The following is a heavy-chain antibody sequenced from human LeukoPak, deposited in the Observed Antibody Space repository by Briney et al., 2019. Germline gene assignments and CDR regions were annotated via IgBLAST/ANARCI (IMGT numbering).Heavy chain of an antibody. V-gene: IGHV4-39*07. CDR3: ARGDYYDSSGYPVY. Sequence: PSETLSLTCTVSGGSISSSSYYWGWIRQPPGKGLEWIGEINHSGSTNYNPSLKSRVTISVDTSKNQFSLKLSSVTAADTAVYYCARGDYYDSSGYPVYWGQGTLVTVSS. J-gene: IGHJ4*02. CDR1: GGSISSSSYY. CDR2: INHSGST. D-gene: IGHD3-22*01.